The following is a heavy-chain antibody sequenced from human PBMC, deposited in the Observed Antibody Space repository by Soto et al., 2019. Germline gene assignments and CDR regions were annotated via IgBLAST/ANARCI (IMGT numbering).Heavy chain of an antibody. CDR1: VFSFFSYT. V-gene: IGHV3-21*01. Sequence: PGWSLRLSCAGAVFSFFSYTMTWVRQAPGKGLEWVSSISSDNKYIYYADSVKGRFTISRDNAKSSLFLQMNSLRADDTAVYYCTRSPRSITGTPTGGAQNDYWGQGALVTVSS. CDR3: TRSPRSITGTPTGGAQNDY. D-gene: IGHD1-7*01. J-gene: IGHJ4*02. CDR2: ISSDNKYI.